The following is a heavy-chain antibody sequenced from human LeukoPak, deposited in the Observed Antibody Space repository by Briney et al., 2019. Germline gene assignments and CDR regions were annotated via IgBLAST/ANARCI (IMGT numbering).Heavy chain of an antibody. D-gene: IGHD5-18*01. J-gene: IGHJ4*02. CDR3: ARGSNAWIQLGGGMGY. CDR2: INPSGGST. V-gene: IGHV1-46*01. CDR1: GYTFTSYY. Sequence: GASVKVSCKASGYTFTSYYMHWVRQAPGQGLEWMGIINPSGGSTSYAQKFQGRVTMTRAMSTSTVYMELSSLRSEDTAVYYCARGSNAWIQLGGGMGYWGQGTLVTVSS.